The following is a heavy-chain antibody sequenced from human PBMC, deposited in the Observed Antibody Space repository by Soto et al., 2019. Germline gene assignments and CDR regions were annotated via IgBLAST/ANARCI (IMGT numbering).Heavy chain of an antibody. Sequence: EVQLLESGGGLVQPGGSLRLSCAASGFTFSSYAMSWVRQAPGKGLEWVSGISGSGGSTYYADSVKGRFTISRDNSKNAVYRKMNGRGAEDTALYYWEKGGPPGGGGYFDYWGQGTLVTVSS. D-gene: IGHD3-10*01. CDR1: GFTFSSYA. CDR2: ISGSGGST. J-gene: IGHJ4*02. V-gene: IGHV3-23*01. CDR3: EKGGPPGGGGYFDY.